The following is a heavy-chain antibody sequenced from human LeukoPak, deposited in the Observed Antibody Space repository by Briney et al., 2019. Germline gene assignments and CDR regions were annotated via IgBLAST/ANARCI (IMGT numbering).Heavy chain of an antibody. CDR2: INTSTGNP. V-gene: IGHV7-4-1*02. D-gene: IGHD3-16*01. CDR1: EYTFTNYA. CDR3: ARGVLDSLGVSSGFDL. J-gene: IGHJ3*01. Sequence: ASVKVSCKASEYTFTNYAMNWVRQAPGQGLEWMGWINTSTGNPTYAQGFTGRFVFSLDTSVSTAYLQISSLKAEDTAVYYCARGVLDSLGVSSGFDLWGQGTMVTVSS.